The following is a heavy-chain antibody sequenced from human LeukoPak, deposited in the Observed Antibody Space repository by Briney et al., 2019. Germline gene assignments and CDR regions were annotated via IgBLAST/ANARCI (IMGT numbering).Heavy chain of an antibody. D-gene: IGHD2-2*01. V-gene: IGHV1-18*01. CDR3: ARHQLPSASLYYYYMDV. CDR1: GYTFTSYG. Sequence: ASVKVSCKASGYTFTSYGISWVRQAPGQGLEWMGWISAYSGNTNYAQKLQGRVTMTTDTSTSTAYMELRSLRSDDTAVYYCARHQLPSASLYYYYMDVWGKGTTVTVSS. CDR2: ISAYSGNT. J-gene: IGHJ6*03.